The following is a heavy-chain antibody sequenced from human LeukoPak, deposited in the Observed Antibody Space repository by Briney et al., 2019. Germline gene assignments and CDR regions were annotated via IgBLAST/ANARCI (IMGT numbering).Heavy chain of an antibody. J-gene: IGHJ4*02. D-gene: IGHD6-19*01. V-gene: IGHV1-69*04. Sequence: SVKVSCEASGGTFSSYAISWVRQAPGQGLEWMGRIIPILGIANYAQKFQGRVTITTDESTSTAYMELSSLRSEDTAVYYCARPYSSGWYYFDYWGQGTLVTVSS. CDR2: IIPILGIA. CDR3: ARPYSSGWYYFDY. CDR1: GGTFSSYA.